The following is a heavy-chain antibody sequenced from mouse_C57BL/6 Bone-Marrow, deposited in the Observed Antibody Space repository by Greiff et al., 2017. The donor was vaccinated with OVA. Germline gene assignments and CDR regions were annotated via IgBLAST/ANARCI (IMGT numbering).Heavy chain of an antibody. V-gene: IGHV15-2*01. CDR2: ILPSIGRT. Sequence: QVQLKQSGSELRSPGSSVKLSCKDFDSEVFPIAYMSWVRQKPGHGFEWIGGILPSIGRTIYGEKFEDKATLAADTLSNTAYLELNSLTSEDSAIDYGARTYYGSSYGYFDVWGTGTTVTVSS. CDR3: ARTYYGSSYGYFDV. J-gene: IGHJ1*03. CDR1: DSEVFPIAY. D-gene: IGHD1-1*01.